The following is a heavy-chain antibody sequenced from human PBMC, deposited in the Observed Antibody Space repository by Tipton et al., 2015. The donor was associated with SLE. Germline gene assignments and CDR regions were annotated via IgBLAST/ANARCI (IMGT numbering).Heavy chain of an antibody. V-gene: IGHV4-39*07. CDR3: ARGPHNSVYYSFDG. Sequence: TLSLTCTVSSDSISRSTYYWVWIRQPPGKGLEWIGTMYYSGRTYYNPSLKSRVTISVDTSKNQFSLRLTSVTAADTAIYYCARGPHNSVYYSFDGWGQGTLVTVSS. CDR1: SDSISRSTYY. CDR2: MYYSGRT. D-gene: IGHD3-22*01. J-gene: IGHJ4*02.